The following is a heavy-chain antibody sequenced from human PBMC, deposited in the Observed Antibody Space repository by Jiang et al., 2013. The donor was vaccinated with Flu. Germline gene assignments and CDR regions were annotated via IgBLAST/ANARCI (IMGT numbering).Heavy chain of an antibody. CDR2: INTNTGNP. V-gene: IGHV7-4-1*01. Sequence: QSGSELKKPGASVKVSCKASGYTFTSYAMNWVRQAPGQGLEWMGWINTNTGNPTYAQGFTGRFVFSLDASVSTAYLQICSLKAEDTAVYYRARDRWVVRGVITPQVWFDPWGQGTLVTVSS. CDR3: ARDRWVVRGVITPQVWFDP. CDR1: GYTFTSYA. J-gene: IGHJ5*02. D-gene: IGHD3-10*01.